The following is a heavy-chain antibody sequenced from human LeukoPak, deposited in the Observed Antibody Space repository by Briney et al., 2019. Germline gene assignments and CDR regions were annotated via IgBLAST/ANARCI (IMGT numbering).Heavy chain of an antibody. CDR3: ARERPSYDILTGRDFYYAMDV. CDR2: IGTAGDP. V-gene: IGHV3-13*05. D-gene: IGHD3-9*01. J-gene: IGHJ6*04. CDR1: GFTFSSYD. Sequence: PGGSLRLSCAASGFTFSSYDMHWVRQATGKGLEWVSAIGTAGDPYYPGPVKGRFTISRENAKNYLYLQMNSLRAGDTAVYYCARERPSYDILTGRDFYYAMDVWGKGTTVTVSS.